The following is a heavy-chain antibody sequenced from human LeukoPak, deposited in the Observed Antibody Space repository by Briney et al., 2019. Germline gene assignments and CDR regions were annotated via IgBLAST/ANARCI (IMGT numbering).Heavy chain of an antibody. J-gene: IGHJ4*02. CDR3: ARGSTVRYYYDSSGYYRGAVDY. CDR2: ISAYNGNT. D-gene: IGHD3-22*01. CDR1: GYTFTSYG. Sequence: ASVKVSCKASGYTFTSYGISWVRQAPGQGLEWMGWISAYNGNTNYAQKLQGRVTMTTDTSTTTAYMELRSLSDDTAVYYCARGSTVRYYYDSSGYYRGAVDYWGQGTLVTVSS. V-gene: IGHV1-18*01.